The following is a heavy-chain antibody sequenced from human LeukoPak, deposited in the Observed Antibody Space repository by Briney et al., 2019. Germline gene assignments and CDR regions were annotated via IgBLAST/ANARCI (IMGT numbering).Heavy chain of an antibody. CDR1: GFTVSINS. CDR3: AELGITMIGGV. J-gene: IGHJ6*04. D-gene: IGHD3-10*02. V-gene: IGHV3-66*01. CDR2: IYSGGNT. Sequence: GGSLRLSCTVSGFTVSINSMSWVRQAPGKGLEWVSFIYSGGNTHYSDSVKGRFTISRDNAKNSLYLQMNSLRAEDTAVYYCAELGITMIGGVWGKGTTVTISS.